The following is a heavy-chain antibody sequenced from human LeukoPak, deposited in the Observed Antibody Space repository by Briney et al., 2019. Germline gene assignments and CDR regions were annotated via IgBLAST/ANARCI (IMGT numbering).Heavy chain of an antibody. D-gene: IGHD6-13*01. V-gene: IGHV1-8*01. CDR3: ASSPSRSSSCYGYYYYCYYMDV. Sequence: SVNVSCQGCVWTFIRYDLNGLGQAAGRGVDGMGWMNPNNCNTGYAQKFQGRVTMIRNTSISTAYMELSRMRSEVTAVYYCASSPSRSSSCYGYYYYCYYMDVWGKGTTVTVSS. CDR1: VWTFIRYD. CDR2: MNPNNCNT. J-gene: IGHJ6*03.